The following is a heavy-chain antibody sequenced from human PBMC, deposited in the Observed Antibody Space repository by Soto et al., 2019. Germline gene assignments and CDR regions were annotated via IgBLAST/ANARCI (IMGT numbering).Heavy chain of an antibody. J-gene: IGHJ6*03. Sequence: ASVKVSCKASGYTFTSYDINWVRQATGQGLEWMGWMNPNSGNTGYAQKFQGRVTMTRNTSISTAYMELSSLRSEDTDVYYFARLVVVPAAPRGVYYYYYYMDVWGKGTTVTVS. D-gene: IGHD2-2*01. CDR1: GYTFTSYD. V-gene: IGHV1-8*01. CDR2: MNPNSGNT. CDR3: ARLVVVPAAPRGVYYYYYYMDV.